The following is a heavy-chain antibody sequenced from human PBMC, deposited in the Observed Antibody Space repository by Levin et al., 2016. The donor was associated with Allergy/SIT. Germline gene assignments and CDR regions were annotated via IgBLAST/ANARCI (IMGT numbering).Heavy chain of an antibody. CDR1: GITFRSYW. V-gene: IGHV3-7*03. D-gene: IGHD5-24*01. Sequence: GGSLRLSCAASGITFRSYWMTWVRQAPGKGLELVAKIKEDGSERYYVDSVKGRFSISRDNANSSLYLQMNSLRDDDTAVYYCASLPQRWLQSHWYFDLWGRGTLVTVSS. J-gene: IGHJ2*01. CDR3: ASLPQRWLQSHWYFDL. CDR2: IKEDGSER.